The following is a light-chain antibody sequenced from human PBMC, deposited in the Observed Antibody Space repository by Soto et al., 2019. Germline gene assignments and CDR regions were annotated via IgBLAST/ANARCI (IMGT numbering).Light chain of an antibody. Sequence: EIVLTQSPATLSLSPGERDTISCRASQSVSSYLAWYQQKPGQAPRLLIYDASNRATGIPARFSGSGSGTDFTLTISSLEPEDFAVYYCQQRSNWPRTFGQGTKVDIK. V-gene: IGKV3-11*01. J-gene: IGKJ1*01. CDR3: QQRSNWPRT. CDR1: QSVSSY. CDR2: DAS.